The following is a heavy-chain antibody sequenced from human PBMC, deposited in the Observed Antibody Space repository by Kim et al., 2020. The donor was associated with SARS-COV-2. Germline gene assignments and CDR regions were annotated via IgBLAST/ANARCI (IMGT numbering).Heavy chain of an antibody. CDR3: AKDWDDCSSASCSTYYYYGMDL. CDR1: GFSVSNYA. V-gene: IGHV3-30*18. Sequence: GGSLRLSCVASGFSVSNYAMYWVRQAPGKGLEWVAVISYDESDKYYADSVKGRFTISRDSSKTTLYLQMNSLRAEDTAVYYWAKDWDDCSSASCSTYYYYGMDLWGQGTTVTVSS. D-gene: IGHD2-2*01. J-gene: IGHJ6*02. CDR2: ISYDESDK.